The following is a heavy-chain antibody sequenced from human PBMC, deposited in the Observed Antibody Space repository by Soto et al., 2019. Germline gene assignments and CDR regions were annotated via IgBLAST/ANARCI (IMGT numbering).Heavy chain of an antibody. V-gene: IGHV3-66*01. Sequence: PGGSLRLSCAASGFTVSSNYMSWVRQAPGKGLEWVSVIYSGGSTYYADSVKGRFTISRDNSKNTLYLLMNSLRAEDTAVYYCARDEAYCTNGVCYDYYYYGMDVWGQGTTVTVSS. CDR1: GFTVSSNY. CDR3: ARDEAYCTNGVCYDYYYYGMDV. CDR2: IYSGGST. D-gene: IGHD2-8*01. J-gene: IGHJ6*02.